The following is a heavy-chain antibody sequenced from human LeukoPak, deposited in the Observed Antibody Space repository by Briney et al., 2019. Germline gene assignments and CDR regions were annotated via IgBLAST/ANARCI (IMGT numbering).Heavy chain of an antibody. CDR3: ARLQSGSFAFDY. D-gene: IGHD1-26*01. V-gene: IGHV2-70*01. CDR2: IDWDDDK. Sequence: SGPTLVKPPQTLTLTCTFSGFSLSTSGVGVGWIRQPPGKALEWLALIDWDDDKYYSTSLKTRLTISKDTSKNQVVLTMTNMDPVDTATYYCARLQSGSFAFDYWGQGTLVTVSS. CDR1: GFSLSTSGVG. J-gene: IGHJ4*02.